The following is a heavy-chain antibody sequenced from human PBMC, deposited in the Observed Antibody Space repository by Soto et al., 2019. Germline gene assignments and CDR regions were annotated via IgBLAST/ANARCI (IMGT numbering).Heavy chain of an antibody. Sequence: SETLSLTCTVSGGSISSSSYYWGWIRQPPGKGLEWIGSIYYSGSTYYNPSLKSRVTISVDTSKNQFSLKLSSVTAADTAVYYCASSGDQGWYYYDSSGSEEYYFDYWGQGTLVTVSS. D-gene: IGHD3-22*01. CDR2: IYYSGST. CDR3: ASSGDQGWYYYDSSGSEEYYFDY. CDR1: GGSISSSSYY. J-gene: IGHJ4*02. V-gene: IGHV4-39*01.